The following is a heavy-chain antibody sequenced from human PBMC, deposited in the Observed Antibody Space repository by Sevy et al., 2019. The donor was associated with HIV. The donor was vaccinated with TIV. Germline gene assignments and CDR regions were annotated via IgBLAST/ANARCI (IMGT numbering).Heavy chain of an antibody. CDR3: AKSARITMVRGVINWFDP. CDR2: ISGSGGST. D-gene: IGHD3-10*01. V-gene: IGHV3-23*01. Sequence: GGSLRLSCAASGFTFSSYAMSWVRQAPGKGLEWVSAISGSGGSTYYADSVKGRFTISRDNSKNTLYLQMNSLRAEDTAVYYCAKSARITMVRGVINWFDPWAREPWSPSPQ. CDR1: GFTFSSYA. J-gene: IGHJ5*02.